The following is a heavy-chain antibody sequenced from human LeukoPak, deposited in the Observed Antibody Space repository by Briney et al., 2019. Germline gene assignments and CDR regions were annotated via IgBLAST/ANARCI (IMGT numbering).Heavy chain of an antibody. D-gene: IGHD3-10*01. CDR3: ARVGTYGSGSYLSWLDY. J-gene: IGHJ4*02. CDR1: GGSISSYY. Sequence: SETLSLTCTVSGGSISSYYWSWIRQPPGKGLEWIGYIYYNGSTNYNPSLKSRVTISVDTSKNQFSLKLSSVTAADTAVYYCARVGTYGSGSYLSWLDYWGQGTLVTVSS. V-gene: IGHV4-59*01. CDR2: IYYNGST.